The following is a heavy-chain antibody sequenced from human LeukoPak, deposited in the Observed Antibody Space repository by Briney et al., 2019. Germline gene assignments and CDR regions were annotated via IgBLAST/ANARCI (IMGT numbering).Heavy chain of an antibody. D-gene: IGHD5-12*01. J-gene: IGHJ3*02. CDR3: ARQLCAYGGYEHDAFNI. CDR2: IYYGGST. CDR1: GGSIMTYY. V-gene: IGHV4-59*08. Sequence: KSLETLSLTSAVSGGSIMTYYWSLIRRPLGKGAECLWYIYYGGSTNYKPCLQSRVSISVDTAKNQFSLKLTSVTATDTAVYYCARQLCAYGGYEHDAFNIWGQGTMVTVSS.